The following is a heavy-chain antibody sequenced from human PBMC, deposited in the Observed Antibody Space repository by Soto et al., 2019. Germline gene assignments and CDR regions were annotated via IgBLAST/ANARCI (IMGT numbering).Heavy chain of an antibody. Sequence: PSETLSLTCAVYGGSFSGYYWSWIRQPPGKGLEWIGEIYYSGSTNYNPSLKSRVTISVDTSKNQFSLKLSSVTAADTAVYYCARLIRGDYGNYYYYYMDVWGKGTTVTV. J-gene: IGHJ6*03. CDR1: GGSFSGYY. CDR2: IYYSGST. CDR3: ARLIRGDYGNYYYYYMDV. D-gene: IGHD4-17*01. V-gene: IGHV4-34*01.